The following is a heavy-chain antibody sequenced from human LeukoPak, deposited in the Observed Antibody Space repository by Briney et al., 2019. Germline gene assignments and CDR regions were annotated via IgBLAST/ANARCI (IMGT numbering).Heavy chain of an antibody. CDR1: GGSISSGSYY. CDR3: ARFGSSGYLLPTTTDY. J-gene: IGHJ4*02. D-gene: IGHD3-22*01. CDR2: IYTSGST. V-gene: IGHV4-61*02. Sequence: SQTLSLTCTVSGGSISSGSYYWGWIRQPAGKGLEWIGRIYTSGSTNYNPSLKSRVTISVDTSKNQFSLKLSSVTAADTAVHYCARFGSSGYLLPTTTDYWGQGTLVTVSS.